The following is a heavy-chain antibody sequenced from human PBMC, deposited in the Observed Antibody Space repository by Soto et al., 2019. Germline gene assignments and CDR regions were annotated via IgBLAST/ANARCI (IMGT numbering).Heavy chain of an antibody. V-gene: IGHV1-69*12. CDR1: GGTFSSYA. Sequence: QVQLVQSGAEVKKPGSSVKVSCKASGGTFSSYAISWVRQAPGQGLEWMGGIIPMFGTAKYAQKFQGRVTMSADEATSTADMELSSVCSEDTAVYYCARAAHPYYYDSSGSQDLGGYGWFDPWGQGTLVTVSS. CDR3: ARAAHPYYYDSSGSQDLGGYGWFDP. J-gene: IGHJ5*02. CDR2: IIPMFGTA. D-gene: IGHD3-22*01.